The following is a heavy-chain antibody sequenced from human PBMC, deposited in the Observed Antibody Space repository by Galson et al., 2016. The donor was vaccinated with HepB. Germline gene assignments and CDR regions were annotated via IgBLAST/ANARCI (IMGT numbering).Heavy chain of an antibody. CDR3: SRGPRNYTSGWTFDY. J-gene: IGHJ4*02. Sequence: CAISGDSVSGKSASWIWIRQSPSRGFEWLGRAYFRSKWYHDYAPSVKSRITITPDPSRNQFSLQLDSVTPEDTAIYYCSRGPRNYTSGWTFDYWGQGTLVTVSS. D-gene: IGHD6-19*01. V-gene: IGHV6-1*01. CDR1: GDSVSGKSAS. CDR2: AYFRSKWYH.